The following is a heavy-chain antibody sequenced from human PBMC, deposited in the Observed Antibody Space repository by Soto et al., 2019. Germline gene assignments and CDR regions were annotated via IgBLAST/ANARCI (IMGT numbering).Heavy chain of an antibody. V-gene: IGHV4-59*01. CDR2: IYYSGST. Sequence: SETLSLTCTVSGGSISSYYWSWIRQPPGKGLEWIGYIYYSGSTNYNPSLKSRVTISVDTSKNQFSLKLSSVTAADTAVYYCARGVRLKVTMVRGVIITDAFDIWGQGTMVTVSS. D-gene: IGHD3-10*01. J-gene: IGHJ3*02. CDR3: ARGVRLKVTMVRGVIITDAFDI. CDR1: GGSISSYY.